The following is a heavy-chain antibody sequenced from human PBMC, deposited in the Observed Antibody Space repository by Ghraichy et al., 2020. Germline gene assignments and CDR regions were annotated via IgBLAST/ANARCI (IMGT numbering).Heavy chain of an antibody. CDR3: ARVLDFWSGYYGSGAFDI. CDR2: INHSGST. J-gene: IGHJ3*02. D-gene: IGHD3-3*01. CDR1: GGSFSGYY. Sequence: SETLSLTCAVYGGSFSGYYWSWIRQPPGKGLEWIGEINHSGSTNYNPSLKSRVTISVDTSKNQFSLKLSSVTAADTAVYYCARVLDFWSGYYGSGAFDIWGQGTMVTVSS. V-gene: IGHV4-34*01.